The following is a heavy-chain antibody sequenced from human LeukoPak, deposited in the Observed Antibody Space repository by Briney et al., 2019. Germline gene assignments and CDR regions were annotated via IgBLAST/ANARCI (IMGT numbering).Heavy chain of an antibody. CDR1: GFTFNNAR. CDR3: TTGFFGVVNDAFDI. V-gene: IGHV3-15*01. D-gene: IGHD3-3*01. Sequence: GGSLRLSCAASGFTFNNARMNWVRQAPGKGLEWVGRIYSKTDGGTADYAAPVKGRFTISRDDSKNTLWLQMNSLKTEDTAVYYCTTGFFGVVNDAFDIWGQGTMVIVSS. J-gene: IGHJ3*02. CDR2: IYSKTDGGTA.